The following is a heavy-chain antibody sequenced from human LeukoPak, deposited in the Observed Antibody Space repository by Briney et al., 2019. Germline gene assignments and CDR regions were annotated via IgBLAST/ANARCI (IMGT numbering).Heavy chain of an antibody. CDR3: ARDFTYYDFWSGYSGGYYFDY. D-gene: IGHD3-3*01. Sequence: ASVKVSCKASGGTFSSYAISWVRQAPGQGLEWMGRIIPILGIANYAQKFQGRVTITADKSTSTAYMELSSLRSEDTAVYYCARDFTYYDFWSGYSGGYYFDYWGQGTLVTVSS. J-gene: IGHJ4*02. CDR2: IIPILGIA. CDR1: GGTFSSYA. V-gene: IGHV1-69*04.